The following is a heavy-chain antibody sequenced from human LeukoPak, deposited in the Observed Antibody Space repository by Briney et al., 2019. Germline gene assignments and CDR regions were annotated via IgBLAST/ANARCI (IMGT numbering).Heavy chain of an antibody. Sequence: ASVKVSCKASGYTFTGYYMHWVRQAPGQGLEWMGWINPNSGGTNYAQKFQGRVTMTRDTSISTAYMELSRLRSDDTAVYYCARDICRSGSYWGGIDYWGQGTLVTVSS. CDR2: INPNSGGT. V-gene: IGHV1-2*02. CDR3: ARDICRSGSYWGGIDY. D-gene: IGHD1-26*01. CDR1: GYTFTGYY. J-gene: IGHJ4*02.